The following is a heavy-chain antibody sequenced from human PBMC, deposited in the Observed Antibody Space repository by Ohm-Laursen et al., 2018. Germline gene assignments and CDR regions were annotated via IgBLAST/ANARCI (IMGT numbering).Heavy chain of an antibody. CDR2: IHFSGRT. Sequence: SDTLSLTCTVSGASINNYCWNWIRQPAGTGLEWIGRIHFSGRTRYSPSLQGRVTISIDTSNQQFSLKLTSVTAADPAVYYCARGDFGDYNWFDPWGQGTRITVSS. D-gene: IGHD4-17*01. J-gene: IGHJ5*02. CDR3: ARGDFGDYNWFDP. V-gene: IGHV4-4*07. CDR1: GASINNYC.